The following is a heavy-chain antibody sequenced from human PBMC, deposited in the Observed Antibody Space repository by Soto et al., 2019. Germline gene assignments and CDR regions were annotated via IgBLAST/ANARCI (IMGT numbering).Heavy chain of an antibody. J-gene: IGHJ3*02. V-gene: IGHV1-8*01. Sequence: QVQLVQSGAEVKKPGASVKVSCKASGYTFTSYDINWVRQATGQGLEWVGWMNPNSGNTGYAQKFQGRVTMTRSTSISTAYMEVSRLRSEDTAVYYCARGINYYDSGDDAFDIWGQGTMVTVSS. CDR3: ARGINYYDSGDDAFDI. CDR2: MNPNSGNT. D-gene: IGHD3-10*01. CDR1: GYTFTSYD.